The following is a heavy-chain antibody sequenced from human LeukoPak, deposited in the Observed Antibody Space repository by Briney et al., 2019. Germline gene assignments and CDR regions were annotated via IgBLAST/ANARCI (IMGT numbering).Heavy chain of an antibody. CDR1: GYTFTSYA. D-gene: IGHD2-8*01. CDR3: ARVYYAGWFDP. J-gene: IGHJ5*02. CDR2: TNAGNGNT. Sequence: GASVKVSCKASGYTFTSYAMHWVRQAPGQRLEWMGWTNAGNGNTKYSQKFQGRVTITRDTSASTAYMELSSLRSEDTAVYYCARVYYAGWFDPWGQGTLVTVSS. V-gene: IGHV1-3*01.